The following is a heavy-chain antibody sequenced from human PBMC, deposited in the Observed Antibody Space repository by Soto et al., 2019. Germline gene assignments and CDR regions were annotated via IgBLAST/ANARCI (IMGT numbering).Heavy chain of an antibody. CDR2: ISSSGSTI. V-gene: IGHV3-48*03. D-gene: IGHD6-13*01. CDR1: GFTFSSYE. CDR3: ARTDSSSHHYYYYYCMYV. Sequence: GGSLRLSCAASGFTFSSYEMNWVRQAPGKGLEWVSYISSSGSTIYYADSVKGRFTISRDNAKNSLYLQMNSLRDEDTAVYYCARTDSSSHHYYYYYCMYVWGQGTTVTVS. J-gene: IGHJ6*02.